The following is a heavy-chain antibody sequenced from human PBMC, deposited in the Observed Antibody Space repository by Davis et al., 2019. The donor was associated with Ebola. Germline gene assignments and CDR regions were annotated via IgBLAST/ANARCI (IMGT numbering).Heavy chain of an antibody. CDR3: ARLKQQLDPGWFDP. D-gene: IGHD6-13*01. V-gene: IGHV4-61*08. CDR2: IYYSGST. Sequence: SETLSLTCTVSGGSISSGGYYWSWIRQHPGKGLEWIGYIYYSGSTNYNPSLKSRVTISVDTSKNQFSLKLSSVTAADTAVYYCARLKQQLDPGWFDPWGQGTLVTVSS. CDR1: GGSISSGGYY. J-gene: IGHJ5*02.